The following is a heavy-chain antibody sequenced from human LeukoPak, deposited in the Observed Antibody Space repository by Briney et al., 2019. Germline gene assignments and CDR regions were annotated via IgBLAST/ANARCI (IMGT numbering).Heavy chain of an antibody. J-gene: IGHJ6*02. CDR3: VKDGDTYALGGYYYYGMDV. CDR2: ISFDGSNN. D-gene: IGHD3-16*01. Sequence: GGSLRLSCAASGLTFSNYGMHWVRQAPGKGLEGVAVISFDGSNNYYTDSVKGRFTISRDNSKNTLYLQMNSLRAEDTAVYYCVKDGDTYALGGYYYYGMDVWGQGTTVTVSS. CDR1: GLTFSNYG. V-gene: IGHV3-30*18.